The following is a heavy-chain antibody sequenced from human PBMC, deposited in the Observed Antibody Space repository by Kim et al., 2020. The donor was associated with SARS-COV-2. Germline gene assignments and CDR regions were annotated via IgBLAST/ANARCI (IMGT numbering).Heavy chain of an antibody. CDR2: IYTSGST. Sequence: SETLSLTCTVSGGSISSYYWSWIRQPAGKGLEWIGRIYTSGSTNYNPSLKSRVTMSVDTSKNQFSLKLSSVTAADTAVYYCASETRYSSSWYLGGASWFDPCGQGTLVTVSS. CDR1: GGSISSYY. D-gene: IGHD6-13*01. CDR3: ASETRYSSSWYLGGASWFDP. J-gene: IGHJ5*02. V-gene: IGHV4-4*07.